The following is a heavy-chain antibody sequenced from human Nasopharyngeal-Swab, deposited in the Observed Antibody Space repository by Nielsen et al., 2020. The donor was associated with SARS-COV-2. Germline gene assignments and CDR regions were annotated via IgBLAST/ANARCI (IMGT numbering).Heavy chain of an antibody. CDR1: GYTFTSYG. Sequence: SVKVSCKASGYTFTSYGISWVRQAPGQGLEWMGGIIPIFGTANYAQKFQGRVTITADKSTSTAYMELSSLRSEDTAVYYCARTDSSSVARYFDYWGQGTLVTVSS. CDR2: IIPIFGTA. V-gene: IGHV1-69*06. CDR3: ARTDSSSVARYFDY. J-gene: IGHJ4*02. D-gene: IGHD6-6*01.